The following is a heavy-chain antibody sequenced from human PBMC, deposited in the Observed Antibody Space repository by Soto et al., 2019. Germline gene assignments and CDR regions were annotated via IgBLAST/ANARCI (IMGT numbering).Heavy chain of an antibody. CDR1: GDSISSGNHY. V-gene: IGHV4-30-4*01. Sequence: ASETLSLTCTVPGDSISSGNHYWSWIRQPPGKGLEWIGYIFYSGTAYYNPSLKSRLTISVDTSKNQFSLKLSSVTAADTAVYYCARTDYGTAYFDPWGQGSLVTAPQ. CDR2: IFYSGTA. CDR3: ARTDYGTAYFDP. D-gene: IGHD3-10*01. J-gene: IGHJ5*02.